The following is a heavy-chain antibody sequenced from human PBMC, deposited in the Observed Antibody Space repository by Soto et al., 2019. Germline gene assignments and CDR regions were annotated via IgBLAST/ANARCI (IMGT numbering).Heavy chain of an antibody. J-gene: IGHJ3*02. CDR1: GFTFSNYA. Sequence: EVQLLESGGGLVQPGGSLRLSCAASGFTFSNYAMTWVRQAPGKGLEWVSAIGGSGGATYYADSVKGRFTVSRDNSKNPLYLQVNSLRAEDTAVYYCAKDYIGVIPDAFDIWGQGTMVTVSS. CDR3: AKDYIGVIPDAFDI. D-gene: IGHD3-16*02. V-gene: IGHV3-23*01. CDR2: IGGSGGAT.